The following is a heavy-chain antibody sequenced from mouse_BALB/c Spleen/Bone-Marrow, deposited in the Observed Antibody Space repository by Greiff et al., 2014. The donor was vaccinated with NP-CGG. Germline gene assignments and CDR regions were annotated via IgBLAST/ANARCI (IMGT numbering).Heavy chain of an antibody. Sequence: EVQLQQSGAELVKPGASAKLSCTASDFNIKDTYMHWVKQRPEQGLEWIGRIDPANGNTKYDPKFQGKATITADTSSNTAYLQLSSLTSEDTAVYYCANYYYGSSLFAYWGQGTLVTVSA. V-gene: IGHV14-3*02. CDR1: DFNIKDTY. CDR2: IDPANGNT. J-gene: IGHJ3*01. D-gene: IGHD1-1*01. CDR3: ANYYYGSSLFAY.